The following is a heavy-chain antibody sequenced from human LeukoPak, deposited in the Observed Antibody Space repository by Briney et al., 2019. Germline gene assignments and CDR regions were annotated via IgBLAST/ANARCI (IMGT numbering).Heavy chain of an antibody. CDR3: ARWAGRCGGDCQSEDP. CDR2: INQDGSET. J-gene: IGHJ5*02. V-gene: IGHV3-7*01. D-gene: IGHD2-21*02. CDR1: GFTFSTSW. Sequence: PGGSLGLSCVGSGFTFSTSWMHWVRQAPGKGPEYVAYINQDGSETNYVDSVKGRFTISRDNTRNSLFLQMYSLRDEHTAIYYCARWAGRCGGDCQSEDPWGLGTLVIVSS.